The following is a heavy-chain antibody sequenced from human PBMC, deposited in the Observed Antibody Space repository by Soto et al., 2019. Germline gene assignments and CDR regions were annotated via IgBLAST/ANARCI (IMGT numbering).Heavy chain of an antibody. V-gene: IGHV4-59*02. CDR3: AANRRGVGGRGY. CDR2: DYSDSA. Sequence: QVQLQESGPGVVKPSETLSLTCTVSGASVSSHHWTWIRQPPGKGLEWIGDYSDSASYSPSLKGRVTMSAEPSENRLSLNLSSVIAADTAVSYGAANRRGVGGRGYWGQGTLVTVSS. J-gene: IGHJ4*02. D-gene: IGHD3-16*01. CDR1: GASVSSHH.